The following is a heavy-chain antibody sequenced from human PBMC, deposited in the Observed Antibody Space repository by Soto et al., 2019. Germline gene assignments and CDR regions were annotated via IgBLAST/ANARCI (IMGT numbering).Heavy chain of an antibody. D-gene: IGHD6-13*01. V-gene: IGHV3-33*01. CDR2: IWYDGSNK. Sequence: GGSTRLCKAAAGLHFSGYGMRWIRQKQGKGLEWVAVIWYDGSNKYYADSVKGRFTISRDNSKNTLYLQMNSLRAEDTAVYYCASVVPLSIAALDYWGQGTLVTVSS. CDR1: GLHFSGYG. J-gene: IGHJ4*02. CDR3: ASVVPLSIAALDY.